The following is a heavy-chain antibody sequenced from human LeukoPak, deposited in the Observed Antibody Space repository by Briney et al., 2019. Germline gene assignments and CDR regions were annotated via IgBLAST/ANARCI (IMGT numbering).Heavy chain of an antibody. V-gene: IGHV1-69*13. Sequence: ASVKVSCKASGGTFSSYAISWVRQAPGHGLEWMGGIIPIFGTANYAQKFQGRVTITADESTSTAYMELSSLRSEDTAVYYCARSTYYDSSGYSLDAFDIWGQGTMVTVSS. J-gene: IGHJ3*02. CDR3: ARSTYYDSSGYSLDAFDI. CDR2: IIPIFGTA. CDR1: GGTFSSYA. D-gene: IGHD3-22*01.